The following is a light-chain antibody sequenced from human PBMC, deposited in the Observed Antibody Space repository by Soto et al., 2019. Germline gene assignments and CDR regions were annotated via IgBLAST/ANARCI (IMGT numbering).Light chain of an antibody. V-gene: IGKV3-20*01. Sequence: EIVLTQSPGTLSLSPGEGATLSCRASQRVSSSYLAWYQQKPGQAPRLLIYGASSRATGIPDRFSGSGSGTDFTLTISRLEPEDFAVYYCQQYGSAPRTFGQGTKLEIK. CDR1: QRVSSSY. CDR2: GAS. CDR3: QQYGSAPRT. J-gene: IGKJ2*01.